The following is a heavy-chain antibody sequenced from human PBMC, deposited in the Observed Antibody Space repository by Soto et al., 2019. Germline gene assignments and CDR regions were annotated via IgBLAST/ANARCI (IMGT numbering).Heavy chain of an antibody. J-gene: IGHJ4*02. D-gene: IGHD3-10*01. Sequence: VASVNGSCMASGYTFTGYYMHWVRQAPGQGLEWMGWINPNSGGTNYAQKFPGWVTMTRDTSISTAYMELSRLRSDDTAVYYCARFTEYYFDYWGQGTLVTVSS. CDR2: INPNSGGT. V-gene: IGHV1-2*04. CDR1: GYTFTGYY. CDR3: ARFTEYYFDY.